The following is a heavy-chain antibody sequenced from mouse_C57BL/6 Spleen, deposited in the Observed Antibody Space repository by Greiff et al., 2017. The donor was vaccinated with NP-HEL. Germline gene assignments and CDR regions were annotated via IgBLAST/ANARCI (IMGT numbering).Heavy chain of an antibody. D-gene: IGHD1-1*01. CDR2: ISSGSSTI. V-gene: IGHV5-17*01. Sequence: DVKLVESGGGLVKPGGSLKLSCAASGFTFSDYGMHWVRQAPEKGLEWVAYISSGSSTIYYADTVKGRFTISRDNAKNTLFLQMTSLRSEDTAMYYCAREALDYYGSSPWFAYWGQGTLVTVSA. CDR1: GFTFSDYG. CDR3: AREALDYYGSSPWFAY. J-gene: IGHJ3*01.